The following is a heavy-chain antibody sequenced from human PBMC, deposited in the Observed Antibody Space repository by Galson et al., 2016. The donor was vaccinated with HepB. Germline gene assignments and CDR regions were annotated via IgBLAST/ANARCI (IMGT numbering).Heavy chain of an antibody. V-gene: IGHV1-2*02. CDR1: GYAFTDYY. CDR3: ARGRFNKRWDVDAFDV. CDR2: INPNSGGT. Sequence: SVKVSCKASGYAFTDYYVHCVRQAPGQGLEWMGWINPNSGGTKYAQKFQGRVTMTGDKSISTVYMELSRLRSEDTAVYYCARGRFNKRWDVDAFDVLGQGTMVTVSS. J-gene: IGHJ3*01. D-gene: IGHD1-26*01.